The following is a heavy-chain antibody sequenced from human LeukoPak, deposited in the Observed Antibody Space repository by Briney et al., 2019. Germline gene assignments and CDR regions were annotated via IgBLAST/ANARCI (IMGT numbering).Heavy chain of an antibody. CDR2: INPNSGGT. CDR1: GYTFSGYY. D-gene: IGHD3-9*01. Sequence: ASAKVPCKASGYTFSGYYMHWVRQAPGPGLEWMGWINPNSGGTNYAQKFQGRVTMTRDTSISTAYMELSRLRSDDTAVYYCARDLLFDGLHHFDYWGQGTLVTVSS. J-gene: IGHJ4*02. V-gene: IGHV1-2*02. CDR3: ARDLLFDGLHHFDY.